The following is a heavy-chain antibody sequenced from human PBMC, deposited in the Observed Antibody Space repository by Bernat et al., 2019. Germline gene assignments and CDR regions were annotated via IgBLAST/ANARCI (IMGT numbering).Heavy chain of an antibody. CDR2: ISYDGSNK. J-gene: IGHJ4*02. D-gene: IGHD6-19*01. V-gene: IGHV3-30-3*01. Sequence: QVQLVESGGGVVQPGRSLRLSCAASGFTFSSYAMHWVRQAPGKGLEWVAVISYDGSNKYYADSVKGRFTISRDNSKNTLYLQMNSLRAEDTAVYYCARDWFREAGRPGIAVAGTICLLDYWGQGTLVTVSS. CDR3: ARDWFREAGRPGIAVAGTICLLDY. CDR1: GFTFSSYA.